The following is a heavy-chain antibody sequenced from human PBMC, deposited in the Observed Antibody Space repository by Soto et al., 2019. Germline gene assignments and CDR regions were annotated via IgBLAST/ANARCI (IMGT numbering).Heavy chain of an antibody. CDR3: ARLQYTVVTALDI. CDR1: GVSIVXHF. Sequence: PSETLSLTCIVSGVSIVXHFWSWXRQAPGKGPELVGYIYHTVNTKYNPALKSRVTISMDTSKNQLSLQLSSVTAADTAVYYCARLQYTVVTALDIWGQGTMVTVSS. V-gene: IGHV4-59*11. D-gene: IGHD2-15*01. CDR2: IYHTVNT. J-gene: IGHJ3*02.